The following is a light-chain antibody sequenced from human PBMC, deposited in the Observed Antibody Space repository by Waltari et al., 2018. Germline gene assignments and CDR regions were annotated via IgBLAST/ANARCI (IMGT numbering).Light chain of an antibody. Sequence: EIVMMQSTATLSVSPGDRATLSCRASQSVRSNLGWYQQKPGQAPRLLIYGAFTRATGIPARFSGSGSGTEFTLTISSLQSEDFAVYYCQQYDNWSALTFGGGTKVEIK. CDR1: QSVRSN. V-gene: IGKV3-15*01. CDR2: GAF. J-gene: IGKJ4*01. CDR3: QQYDNWSALT.